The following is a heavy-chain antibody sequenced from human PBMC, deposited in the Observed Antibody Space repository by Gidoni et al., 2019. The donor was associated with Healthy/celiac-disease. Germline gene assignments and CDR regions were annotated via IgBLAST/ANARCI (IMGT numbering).Heavy chain of an antibody. V-gene: IGHV3-53*01. J-gene: IGHJ3*02. CDR2: IYSGGST. CDR3: ARDQRGGTDAFDI. D-gene: IGHD3-16*01. CDR1: GFTVSSNY. Sequence: EVQLVESGGGLIQPWGSLRLSCAASGFTVSSNYMSWVRQAPGKGLEWVSVIYSGGSTYYADSVKGRFTISRDNSKNTLYLQMNSLRAEDTAVYYCARDQRGGTDAFDIWGQGTMVTVSS.